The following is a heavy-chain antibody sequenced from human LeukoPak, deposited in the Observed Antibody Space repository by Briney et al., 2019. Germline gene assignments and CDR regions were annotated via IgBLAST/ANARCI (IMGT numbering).Heavy chain of an antibody. J-gene: IGHJ4*02. D-gene: IGHD6-19*01. CDR2: IKQDGSEK. V-gene: IGHV3-7*01. CDR3: ARDRGKYGSGPYYFDY. CDR1: GFTFSSYW. Sequence: GGSLRLSRVVSGFTFSSYWMSWVRQAPGTGLEWVANIKQDGSEKNYVDSVEGRFTISRDNAKNSLYLQMNSLRVEDTAVYYCARDRGKYGSGPYYFDYWGQGTVVTVSS.